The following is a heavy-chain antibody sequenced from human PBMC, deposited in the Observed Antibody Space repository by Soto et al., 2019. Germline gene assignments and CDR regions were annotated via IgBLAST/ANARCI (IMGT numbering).Heavy chain of an antibody. V-gene: IGHV3-23*01. CDR3: AKGDTGSFSYFDY. D-gene: IGHD1-26*01. CDR1: GFTFSTYA. CDR2: ISTSGAGT. Sequence: EVQLLESGGGLVQPGGSLRLSCAASGFTFSTYAMSWVRQAPAKGLEWVSAISTSGAGTYYADSVKGRFTISRYNSTDTLYLQMNSLRAEDTAVYYCAKGDTGSFSYFDYWGQGTLVTFSS. J-gene: IGHJ4*02.